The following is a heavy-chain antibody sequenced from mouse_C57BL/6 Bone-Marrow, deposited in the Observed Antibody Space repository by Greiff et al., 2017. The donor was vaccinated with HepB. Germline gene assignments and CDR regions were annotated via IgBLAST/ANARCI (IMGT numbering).Heavy chain of an antibody. J-gene: IGHJ2*01. Sequence: VNLHQPVAELVKPGASVKMSCKASGYTFTSYWITWVKQRPGQGLEWIGDIYPGSGSTNYNEKFKSKATLTVDTSSSTAYMQLSSLTSEDSAVYYCARGGWLLRYFDYWGQGTTLTVSS. CDR2: IYPGSGST. CDR1: GYTFTSYW. CDR3: ARGGWLLRYFDY. D-gene: IGHD2-3*01. V-gene: IGHV1-55*01.